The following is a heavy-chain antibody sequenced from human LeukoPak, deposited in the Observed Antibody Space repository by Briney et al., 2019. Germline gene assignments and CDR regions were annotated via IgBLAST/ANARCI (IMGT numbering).Heavy chain of an antibody. Sequence: PSETLSLTCAVYGGSFSGYYWSWIRQPPGKGLEWIGEINHSGSTNYNPFLKSRVTISVDTSKNQFSLKLSSVTAADTAVYYCAREKVAVAGTALLIWGQGTMVTVSS. CDR1: GGSFSGYY. CDR3: AREKVAVAGTALLI. V-gene: IGHV4-34*01. CDR2: INHSGST. D-gene: IGHD6-19*01. J-gene: IGHJ3*02.